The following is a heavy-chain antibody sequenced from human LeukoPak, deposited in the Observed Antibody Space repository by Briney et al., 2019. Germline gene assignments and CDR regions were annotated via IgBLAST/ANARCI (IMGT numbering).Heavy chain of an antibody. CDR3: VKTMTGYFSDGFDI. J-gene: IGHJ3*02. CDR2: ISGGGGDT. Sequence: GGSLRLSCSASGFTFSSDAMIWVRQAPGKGLEWVSNISGGGGDTYYGDSVKGRFTISRDNSKTTLYLQMNSLRVEDTAVYWCVKTMTGYFSDGFDIWGQGTMVTVSS. D-gene: IGHD3-9*01. CDR1: GFTFSSDA. V-gene: IGHV3-23*01.